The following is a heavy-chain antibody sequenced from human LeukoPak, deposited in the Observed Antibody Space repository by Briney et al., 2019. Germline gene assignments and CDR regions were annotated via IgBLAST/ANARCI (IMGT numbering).Heavy chain of an antibody. CDR3: ARVLSSGGWDDWFDP. J-gene: IGHJ5*02. CDR2: IYTSGST. Sequence: SETLSLTCTVSGGSISSYYWSWIRQPAGKGLEWIGRIYTSGSTNYNPSLKSRVTMSVDTSKNQFSLKLSSVTAADTAVYYCARVLSSGGWDDWFDPWGQGTLVTVSS. V-gene: IGHV4-4*07. CDR1: GGSISSYY. D-gene: IGHD6-19*01.